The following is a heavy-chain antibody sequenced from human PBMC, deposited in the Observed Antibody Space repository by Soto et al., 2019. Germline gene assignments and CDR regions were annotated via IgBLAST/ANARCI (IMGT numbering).Heavy chain of an antibody. Sequence: EVQLVESGGGLVQPGGSLRLSCAASGFTFNKAWAHWVRQAPGKGLEWLGRIKPNTAGGTTDYAAVVKTRFAISKDDSEKTLLLQMNSLNTEDTAVYYCITGENWLTTRYRVYWGRGTRVTVSS. CDR2: IKPNTAGGTT. J-gene: IGHJ4*02. D-gene: IGHD3-16*02. V-gene: IGHV3-15*01. CDR1: GFTFNKAW. CDR3: ITGENWLTTRYRVY.